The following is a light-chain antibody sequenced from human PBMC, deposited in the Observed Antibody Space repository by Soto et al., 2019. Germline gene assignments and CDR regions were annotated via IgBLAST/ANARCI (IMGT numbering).Light chain of an antibody. J-gene: IGKJ1*01. CDR3: QQSYSTLTWT. CDR2: AAS. V-gene: IGKV1-39*01. Sequence: DIQMTQSPSSLSASVGDRVTITCRASQSISSYLNWYQQKPGKAPKLLIYAASSLQSGVPSRFSGSGSGTDFTLTISSLQPEDFATYYCQQSYSTLTWTFGQGTNV. CDR1: QSISSY.